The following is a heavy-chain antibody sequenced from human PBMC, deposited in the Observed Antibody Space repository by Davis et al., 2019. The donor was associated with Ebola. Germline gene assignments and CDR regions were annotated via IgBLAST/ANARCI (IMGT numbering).Heavy chain of an antibody. CDR1: GGSISGYD. Sequence: MPSETLSLTCTVSGGSISGYDWGWIRHPPGKGLEWIGYIYYSGGTSYNPSLRSRVTLSVDTSKNQFSLKLNSVTAADTAVYYCARVGGGMPITHDYWGQGTLVTVSS. J-gene: IGHJ4*02. CDR2: IYYSGGT. V-gene: IGHV4-59*01. D-gene: IGHD3-16*01. CDR3: ARVGGGMPITHDY.